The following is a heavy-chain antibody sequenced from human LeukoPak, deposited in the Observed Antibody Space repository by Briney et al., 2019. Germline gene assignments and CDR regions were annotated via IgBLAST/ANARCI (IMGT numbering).Heavy chain of an antibody. D-gene: IGHD5-24*01. J-gene: IGHJ4*02. CDR1: EYTFIAYY. V-gene: IGHV1-2*02. CDR2: INPNSGGT. CDR3: ARASYNDY. Sequence: ASVNVSCTASEYTFIAYYMHWVRQAPGQGLEWMGWINPNSGGTNSAQKFQGRVTMTRDTSISTVYMELSRLRSEDTAVYYCARASYNDYWGQGTLVTVSS.